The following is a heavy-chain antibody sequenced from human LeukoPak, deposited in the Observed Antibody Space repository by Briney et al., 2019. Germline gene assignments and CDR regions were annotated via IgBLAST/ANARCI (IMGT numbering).Heavy chain of an antibody. J-gene: IGHJ4*02. Sequence: GGSLRLSCAASGFTFSDYYMSWIRQAPGKGLEWVSYISSSGSTIYYADSVKGRFTISRENAKNSLYLQMNSLRAEDTAVYYCARDNGAAAVNFDYWGQGTLVTVSS. CDR1: GFTFSDYY. D-gene: IGHD6-13*01. V-gene: IGHV3-11*04. CDR3: ARDNGAAAVNFDY. CDR2: ISSSGSTI.